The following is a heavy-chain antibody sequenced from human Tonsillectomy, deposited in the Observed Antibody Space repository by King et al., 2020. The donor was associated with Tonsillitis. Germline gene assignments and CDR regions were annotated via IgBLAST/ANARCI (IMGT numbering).Heavy chain of an antibody. Sequence: QLVQSGAEVKKPGSSVKVSCKASGGTFSSYAISWVRQAPGQGLEWVGRIIPILGIANYAQKFQGRVTITADKSTSTAYMELSSLRSEDTAVYYCASDQGNLKGDYGMVVWGQGTTVTVSS. CDR2: IIPILGIA. J-gene: IGHJ6*02. CDR1: GGTFSSYA. V-gene: IGHV1-69*04. CDR3: ASDQGNLKGDYGMVV. D-gene: IGHD3-16*01.